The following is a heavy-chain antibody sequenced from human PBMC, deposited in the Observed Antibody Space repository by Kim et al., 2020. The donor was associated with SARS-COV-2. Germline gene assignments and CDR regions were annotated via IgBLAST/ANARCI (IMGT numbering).Heavy chain of an antibody. CDR3: ARDTRAMIVVVIGNFDY. J-gene: IGHJ4*02. V-gene: IGHV3-48*02. Sequence: VKGRFTISRDKAKNSLYLQMNSLRDEDTAVYYCARDTRAMIVVVIGNFDYWGQGTLVTVSS. D-gene: IGHD3-22*01.